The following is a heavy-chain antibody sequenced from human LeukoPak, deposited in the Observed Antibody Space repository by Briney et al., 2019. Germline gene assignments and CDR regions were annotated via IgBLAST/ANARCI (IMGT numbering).Heavy chain of an antibody. J-gene: IGHJ4*02. D-gene: IGHD6-19*01. V-gene: IGHV3-30*18. Sequence: GGSLRLSCAASGFTFSSYGMHWVRQAPGKGLEWVAVISYDGSNKYYADSVKGRFTISRDNSKNTLYLQMNSPRAEDTAVYYCAKLRVAVAGSVDYWGQGTLVTVSS. CDR2: ISYDGSNK. CDR1: GFTFSSYG. CDR3: AKLRVAVAGSVDY.